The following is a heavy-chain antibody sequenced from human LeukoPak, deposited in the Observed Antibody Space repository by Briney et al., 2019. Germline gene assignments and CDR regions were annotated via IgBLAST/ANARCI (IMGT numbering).Heavy chain of an antibody. D-gene: IGHD1-26*01. J-gene: IGHJ3*02. CDR1: GFTFSSYS. Sequence: GGSLRLSCAASGFTFSSYSMNWVRQAPGKGLEWVSSISSSSSYIYYADSVKGRFTISRDNAKNSLYLQMNSLRAEDTAVFYCARGGVNAFDIWGQGTMVTVSS. CDR2: ISSSSSYI. V-gene: IGHV3-21*01. CDR3: ARGGVNAFDI.